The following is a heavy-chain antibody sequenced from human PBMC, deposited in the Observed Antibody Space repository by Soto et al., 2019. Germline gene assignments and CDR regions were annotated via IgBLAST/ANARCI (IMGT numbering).Heavy chain of an antibody. D-gene: IGHD5-12*01. Sequence: PGGSLRLSCEASGFTFSRNWMTWVRQAPGKGLEWVANIKEDGSEKNYVDSVEGRFTISRDSAKNTLYLQMNSVRVEDTAVYYWARERGIGSDCWECVDYWGRGTLVTVSS. CDR1: GFTFSRNW. CDR3: ARERGIGSDCWECVDY. CDR2: IKEDGSEK. V-gene: IGHV3-7*01. J-gene: IGHJ4*02.